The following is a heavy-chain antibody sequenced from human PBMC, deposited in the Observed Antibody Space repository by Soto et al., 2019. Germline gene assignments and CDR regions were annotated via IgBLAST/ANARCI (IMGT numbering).Heavy chain of an antibody. CDR1: GYDFTAYD. D-gene: IGHD6-13*01. CDR3: GRGPSPRAPAGGTPYYYAMDV. Sequence: ASVKVSCKASGYDFTAYDINWVRQASGQGLEWMGWMNPINGATGSARRFQGRVSMARNTATGTAYLELTSLRSDDSAVYYCGRGPSPRAPAGGTPYYYAMDVWGQGTTVTVS. J-gene: IGHJ6*02. V-gene: IGHV1-8*02. CDR2: MNPINGAT.